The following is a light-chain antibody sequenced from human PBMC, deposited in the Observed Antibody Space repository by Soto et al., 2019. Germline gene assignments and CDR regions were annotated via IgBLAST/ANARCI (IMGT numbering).Light chain of an antibody. Sequence: SYELTQPPSVSAAPGKTATITCGGNNIGNLDVHWYQHKPGQAPVLVIFSDNDRPSGIPDRFSGSNSGNTATLTVSRVDAGNEANYYCQVWDGSTDAGFGGGTKLTVL. CDR1: NIGNLD. CDR2: SDN. V-gene: IGLV3-21*04. J-gene: IGLJ2*01. CDR3: QVWDGSTDAG.